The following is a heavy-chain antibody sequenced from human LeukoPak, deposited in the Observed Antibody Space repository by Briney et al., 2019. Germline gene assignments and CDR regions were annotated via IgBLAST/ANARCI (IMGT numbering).Heavy chain of an antibody. D-gene: IGHD1-26*01. CDR2: ISYDGSNK. CDR1: GFTFSSYG. Sequence: GGSLRLSCAASGFTFSSYGMHWVRQAPGKGLEWVAVISYDGSNKYYADSVKGRFTISRDNSKNTLYLQMNSLRAEDTAVYYCAKQGLVGASVPDYWGQGTLVTVSS. CDR3: AKQGLVGASVPDY. V-gene: IGHV3-30*18. J-gene: IGHJ4*02.